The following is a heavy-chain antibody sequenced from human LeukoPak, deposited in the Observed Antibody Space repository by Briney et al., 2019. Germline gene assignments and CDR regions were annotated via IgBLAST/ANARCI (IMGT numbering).Heavy chain of an antibody. Sequence: GGSLRLSCAASGFTFSNYWMHWVRQAPGKGLVWVSRIDSDGTTTHYADSVRGRFAISRDNAKNTLYLQMNNLRVEDAAVYFCARPKSPAWAGNALDVWGQGTMVTVSS. CDR1: GFTFSNYW. CDR2: IDSDGTTT. CDR3: ARPKSPAWAGNALDV. J-gene: IGHJ3*01. V-gene: IGHV3-74*01. D-gene: IGHD3-16*01.